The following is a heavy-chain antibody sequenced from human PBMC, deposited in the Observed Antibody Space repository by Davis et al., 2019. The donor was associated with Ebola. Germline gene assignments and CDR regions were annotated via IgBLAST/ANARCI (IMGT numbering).Heavy chain of an antibody. CDR3: VRTTYGAPEY. Sequence: PGGSLRLSCEASGFTFSSYWMHWVRQAPGKGLVWVSRISGEGSTTKYADSVKGRFTISRDNAKSTLYLQMNRLTAEDTAVYYCVRTTYGAPEYWGQGTLVTVSS. D-gene: IGHD4-17*01. CDR1: GFTFSSYW. V-gene: IGHV3-74*03. J-gene: IGHJ4*02. CDR2: ISGEGSTT.